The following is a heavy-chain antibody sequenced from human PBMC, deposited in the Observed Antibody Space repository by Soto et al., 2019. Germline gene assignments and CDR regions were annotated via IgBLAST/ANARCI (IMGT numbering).Heavy chain of an antibody. V-gene: IGHV4-39*01. Sequence: PSETLSLSCTVSGGSISSSSYYWGWIRQSPGKGLEWIGSIYYSGSTYYNPSLKSRVTISVDTSKNQFSLKLSSVTAADTAVYYCARHTPAXSISDHWGQGTLVTVS. D-gene: IGHD2-15*01. CDR3: ARHTPAXSISDH. J-gene: IGHJ4*02. CDR1: GGSISSSSYY. CDR2: IYYSGST.